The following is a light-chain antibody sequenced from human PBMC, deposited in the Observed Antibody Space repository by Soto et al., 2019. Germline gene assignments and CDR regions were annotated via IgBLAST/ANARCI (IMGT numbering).Light chain of an antibody. CDR2: EVS. CDR1: SSDVGGYNY. Sequence: QSVLTQPASVSGSTGQSITISCTGTSSDVGGYNYVSWYQQHPGKAPKLMIYEVSNRPSGVSNRFSGSKSGNTASLTISGLQAEDEADYYCSSYTSSSRVFGGGTKLTVL. V-gene: IGLV2-14*01. J-gene: IGLJ3*02. CDR3: SSYTSSSRV.